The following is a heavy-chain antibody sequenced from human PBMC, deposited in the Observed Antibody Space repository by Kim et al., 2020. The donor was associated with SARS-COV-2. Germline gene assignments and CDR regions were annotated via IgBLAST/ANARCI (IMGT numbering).Heavy chain of an antibody. CDR1: GGSFSGYY. CDR3: ARTIAARPPTIDY. CDR2: INHSGST. V-gene: IGHV4-34*01. D-gene: IGHD6-6*01. Sequence: SETLSLTCAVYGGSFSGYYWSWIRQPPGKGLEWIGEINHSGSTNYNPSLKSRVTISVDTSKNQFSLKLSSVTAADTAVYYCARTIAARPPTIDYWGQGTLVTVSS. J-gene: IGHJ4*02.